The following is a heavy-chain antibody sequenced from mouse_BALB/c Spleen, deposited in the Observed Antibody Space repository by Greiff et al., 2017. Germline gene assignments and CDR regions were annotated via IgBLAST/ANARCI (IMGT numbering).Heavy chain of an antibody. CDR3: ARSRYDYDGYFDV. CDR1: GYTFTSYW. J-gene: IGHJ1*01. V-gene: IGHV1-7*01. Sequence: VQLQQSGAELAKPGASVKMSCKASGYTFTSYWMHWVKQRPGQGLEWIGYINPSTGYTEYNQKFKDKATLTADKSSSTAYMQLSSLTSEDSAVYYCARSRYDYDGYFDVWGAGTTVTVSS. D-gene: IGHD2-4*01. CDR2: INPSTGYT.